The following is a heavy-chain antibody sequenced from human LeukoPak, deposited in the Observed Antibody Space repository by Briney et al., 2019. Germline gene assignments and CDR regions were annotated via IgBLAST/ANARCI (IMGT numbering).Heavy chain of an antibody. CDR2: INPNSGGT. J-gene: IGHJ5*02. D-gene: IGHD3-22*01. CDR1: GYTFTGYY. V-gene: IGHV1-2*02. Sequence: GASVKVSCKASGYTFTGYYMHWVRQAPGQGLEWMGWINPNSGGTNYAQKFQGRVTMTRDMSISTAYMELSRLRSDDTAVYYCAREDYYDSSGLINWFDPWGQGTLVTVSS. CDR3: AREDYYDSSGLINWFDP.